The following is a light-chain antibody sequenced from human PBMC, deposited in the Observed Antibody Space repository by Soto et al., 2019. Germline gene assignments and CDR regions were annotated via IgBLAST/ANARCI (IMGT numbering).Light chain of an antibody. V-gene: IGLV2-14*01. J-gene: IGLJ1*01. CDR1: SSDIGAYDY. CDR3: CSYTTTTAFYV. Sequence: QSALTQPASLSGSPGQSITIACTGTSSDIGAYDYVSWFQQHPGKAPKLMISEVNNRPSGVSNRFSGSKSGNTAYLTISGLQAEDEGDYYCCSYTTTTAFYVFGTGTKVTVL. CDR2: EVN.